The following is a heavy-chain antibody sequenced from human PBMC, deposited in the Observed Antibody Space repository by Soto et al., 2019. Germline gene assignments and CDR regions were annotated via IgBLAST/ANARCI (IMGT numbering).Heavy chain of an antibody. J-gene: IGHJ6*02. CDR1: DGSISSGGYY. CDR3: ARDRCSSTSCLDYYGMDV. Sequence: SETLSLTCTVSDGSISSGGYYWSWIRQPPGKGLEWIGYIYYSGSTNYNPSLKSRVTISVDTSKNQFSLKLSSVTAADTAVYYCARDRCSSTSCLDYYGMDVWGQGTTVTVSS. D-gene: IGHD2-2*01. CDR2: IYYSGST. V-gene: IGHV4-61*08.